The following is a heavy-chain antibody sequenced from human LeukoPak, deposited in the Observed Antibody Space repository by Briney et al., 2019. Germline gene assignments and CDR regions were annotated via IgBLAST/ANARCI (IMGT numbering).Heavy chain of an antibody. CDR1: EFTFSSYA. Sequence: GGSLRLSCAASEFTFSSYAMSWVRQAPGKGLEWVSSINDRGGSTYYADSVKGRFTISRDNSKDTLYLQMNSLRSEDTAVYYCARDSTYYYGSGSSGPHYFDYWGQGTLVTVSS. D-gene: IGHD3-10*01. CDR2: INDRGGST. V-gene: IGHV3-23*01. CDR3: ARDSTYYYGSGSSGPHYFDY. J-gene: IGHJ4*02.